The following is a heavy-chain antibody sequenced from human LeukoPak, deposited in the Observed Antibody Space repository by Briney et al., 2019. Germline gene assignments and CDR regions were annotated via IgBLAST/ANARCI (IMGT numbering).Heavy chain of an antibody. CDR1: GFTFSWYW. Sequence: GGSLRLSCAASGFTFSWYWVSWVRQAPGKGLEWVANIKQDGSEKYYVDSVRGRFTISRDNAKNLLYLQMNSLRAEDTAVYYCARDLGGSYYYFAYWGQGFLVTVSS. V-gene: IGHV3-7*01. J-gene: IGHJ4*02. CDR3: ARDLGGSYYYFAY. D-gene: IGHD1-26*01. CDR2: IKQDGSEK.